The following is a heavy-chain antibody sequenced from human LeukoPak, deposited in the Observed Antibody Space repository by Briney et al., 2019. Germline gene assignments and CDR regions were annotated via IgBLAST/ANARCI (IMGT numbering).Heavy chain of an antibody. D-gene: IGHD1-1*01. V-gene: IGHV1-2*02. J-gene: IGHJ4*02. CDR1: GYTFTSYY. CDR2: INPNSGGT. Sequence: GASVKVSCKASGYTFTSYYMHWVRQAPGQGLEWMGWINPNSGGTNYAQKFQGRVTMTRDTSISTAYMELSRLRSDDTAVYYCARTWSNWFGGDYWGQGTLVTVSS. CDR3: ARTWSNWFGGDY.